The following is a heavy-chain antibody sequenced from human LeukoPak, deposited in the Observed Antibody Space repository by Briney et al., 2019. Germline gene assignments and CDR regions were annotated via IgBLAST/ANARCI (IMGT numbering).Heavy chain of an antibody. Sequence: GGSLRLSCAGSGFTFSNSWMGWVRQAPGKGLEWVANVQHIGGETYYVDSVKGRFTLSRDNAKNSVYLQMNSLGADDTAVYYCATYSILNAREFRYWGQGTLVTVTS. J-gene: IGHJ1*01. CDR3: ATYSILNAREFRY. CDR2: VQHIGGET. CDR1: GFTFSNSW. D-gene: IGHD4-11*01. V-gene: IGHV3-7*01.